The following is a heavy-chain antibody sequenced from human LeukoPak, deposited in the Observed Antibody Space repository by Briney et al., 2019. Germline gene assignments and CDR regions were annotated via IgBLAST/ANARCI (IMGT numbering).Heavy chain of an antibody. Sequence: SETLSLTCTVSAGSISTPYWHWIRQSPGKRLERIGFVFYGGITNYNPSLKSRVTISLDTSKNQFSLKLTSVTAADTAVYYCASGTVFGVITPQYFHYWGQGTRVTVSS. CDR1: AGSISTPY. D-gene: IGHD3-3*01. V-gene: IGHV4-59*11. CDR2: VFYGGIT. CDR3: ASGTVFGVITPQYFHY. J-gene: IGHJ4*02.